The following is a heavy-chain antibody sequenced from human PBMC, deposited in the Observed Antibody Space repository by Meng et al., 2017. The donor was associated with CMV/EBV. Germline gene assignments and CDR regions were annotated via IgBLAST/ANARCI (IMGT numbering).Heavy chain of an antibody. CDR3: ARVECKGYCSSTAGSDYAFDI. J-gene: IGHJ3*02. D-gene: IGHD2-2*01. Sequence: SVKVSCKASGGTFSSYAISWVRQAPGQGLEWMGGIIPILGIANYAQKFQGRVTITADKSTSTAYMELSSLRSEDTAVYYCARVECKGYCSSTAGSDYAFDIWGQGTMVTVSS. CDR1: GGTFSSYA. CDR2: IIPILGIA. V-gene: IGHV1-69*10.